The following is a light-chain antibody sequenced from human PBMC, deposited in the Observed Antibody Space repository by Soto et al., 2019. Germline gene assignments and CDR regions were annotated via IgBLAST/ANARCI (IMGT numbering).Light chain of an antibody. J-gene: IGKJ1*01. Sequence: DIQVNQFPFSPSSFVRGRVPITLRARQGICNFLAWYQQKPGKVPKLLIYAASTLQSGVPSRFSGSGSGTDFTLTISSLQPEDVATYYCQKYNSAPRTFDQGTKVEIK. V-gene: IGKV1-27*01. CDR2: AAS. CDR1: QGICNF. CDR3: QKYNSAPRT.